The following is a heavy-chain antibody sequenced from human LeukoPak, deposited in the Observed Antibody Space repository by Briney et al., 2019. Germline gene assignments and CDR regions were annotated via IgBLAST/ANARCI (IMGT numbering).Heavy chain of an antibody. CDR1: DGSIGSYY. CDR3: ARAGHYYGMDV. Sequence: SETLSLTCTVSDGSIGSYYWSWIRQSPGKGLEWIGYIYYSGSTNYNPSLKSRVTISVDTSKNQFSLKLSSVTAADTAVYYCARAGHYYGMDVWGQGTTVTVSS. V-gene: IGHV4-59*01. CDR2: IYYSGST. J-gene: IGHJ6*02.